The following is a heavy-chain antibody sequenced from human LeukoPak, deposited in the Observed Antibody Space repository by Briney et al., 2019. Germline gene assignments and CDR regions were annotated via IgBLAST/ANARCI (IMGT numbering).Heavy chain of an antibody. D-gene: IGHD3-16*02. CDR3: ARLLSMLDP. CDR2: IYYSGST. Sequence: PSETLSLTCTVSGGSISSSSYYWGWIRQPPGKGLEWIGSIYYSGSTYYNPSLKSRVTISVDTSKNQFSLKLSSVTAADTAVYYCARLLSMLDPWGQGTLVTVSS. V-gene: IGHV4-39*01. J-gene: IGHJ5*02. CDR1: GGSISSSSYY.